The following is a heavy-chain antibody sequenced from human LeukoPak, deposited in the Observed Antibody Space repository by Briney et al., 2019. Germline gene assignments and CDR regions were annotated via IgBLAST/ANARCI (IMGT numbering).Heavy chain of an antibody. D-gene: IGHD1-26*01. CDR1: GDSISSSTSY. V-gene: IGHV4-39*01. CDR2: LYYSGST. J-gene: IGHJ5*02. CDR3: ARRPIVGSTGSYFDP. Sequence: SGTLSLTCTVAGDSISSSTSYWAWIRQSPGKGLEWIGSLYYSGSTYHNPSLKSRLTISIDTSKNQFSLKLASLTAADTAVYYCARRPIVGSTGSYFDPWGPGTLVTVSS.